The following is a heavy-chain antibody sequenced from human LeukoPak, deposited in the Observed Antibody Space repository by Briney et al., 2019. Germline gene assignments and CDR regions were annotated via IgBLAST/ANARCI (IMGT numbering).Heavy chain of an antibody. CDR2: INPNSGGT. Sequence: ASVKVSCKASGYSFTSYYMHWVRQAPGQGLEWMGWINPNSGGTNYAQKFQGRVTMTRDTSISTAYMELSRLRSDDTAVYYCARTAYGSGSYFYFDYWGQGTLVTVSS. J-gene: IGHJ4*02. CDR1: GYSFTSYY. CDR3: ARTAYGSGSYFYFDY. D-gene: IGHD3-10*01. V-gene: IGHV1-2*02.